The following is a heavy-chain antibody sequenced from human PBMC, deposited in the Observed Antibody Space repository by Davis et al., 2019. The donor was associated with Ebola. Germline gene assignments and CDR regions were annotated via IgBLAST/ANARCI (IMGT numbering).Heavy chain of an antibody. CDR2: ISPYNGNR. CDR1: GYTFTDYA. Sequence: AASVKVSCKASGYTFTDYAVNWVRQAPGQGLEWMGWISPYNGNRNHAQKLQGRVTMTTDTSTSTAYMELRSLRSDDTAVYYCARGITMVRGDTPNDYWGQGTLVTVSS. V-gene: IGHV1-18*01. J-gene: IGHJ4*02. CDR3: ARGITMVRGDTPNDY. D-gene: IGHD3-10*01.